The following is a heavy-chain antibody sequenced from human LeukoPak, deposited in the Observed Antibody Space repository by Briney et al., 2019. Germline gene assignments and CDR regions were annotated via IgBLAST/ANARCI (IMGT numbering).Heavy chain of an antibody. V-gene: IGHV3-23*01. Sequence: GGSLRLSCAASGFTFSSYGMSWVRQAPGKGLAWVSAISAGGDLTNYADSVKGRFTISRDSSKHMLYVQMNSLRAEDTAVYYCAKGLISSATYFSYFDYWGQGTLVTVSS. CDR2: ISAGGDLT. CDR3: AKGLISSATYFSYFDY. J-gene: IGHJ4*02. CDR1: GFTFSSYG. D-gene: IGHD1-26*01.